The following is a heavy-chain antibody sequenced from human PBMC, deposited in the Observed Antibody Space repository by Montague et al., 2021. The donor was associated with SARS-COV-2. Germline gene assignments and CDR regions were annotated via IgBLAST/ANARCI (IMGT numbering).Heavy chain of an antibody. Sequence: SLRLSCAASGFTFSRYDMHWVRQATGKGLECVSIINTAGDTYYPGSVKGRFTISRDNAKNSLYLQTNSLRAGDTAVYYCARGDRTGWQTDYWGQGTLVTVSS. D-gene: IGHD6-19*01. CDR1: GFTFSRYD. V-gene: IGHV3-13*04. CDR2: INTAGDT. CDR3: ARGDRTGWQTDY. J-gene: IGHJ4*02.